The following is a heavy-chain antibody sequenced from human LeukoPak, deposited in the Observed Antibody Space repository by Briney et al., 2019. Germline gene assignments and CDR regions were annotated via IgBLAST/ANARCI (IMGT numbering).Heavy chain of an antibody. D-gene: IGHD6-13*01. CDR2: IYPGDSDT. V-gene: IGHV5-51*01. CDR1: GYSFTSYW. J-gene: IGHJ3*02. CDR3: ARHGAYSSSWYDAFDI. Sequence: GESLKISCKGSGYSFTSYWIGWVRQMPGKGLEWMGIIYPGDSDTRYSPSFQGQVTISADKSISTAYLQWSSLEASDTAMFYCARHGAYSSSWYDAFDIWGQGTMVTVSS.